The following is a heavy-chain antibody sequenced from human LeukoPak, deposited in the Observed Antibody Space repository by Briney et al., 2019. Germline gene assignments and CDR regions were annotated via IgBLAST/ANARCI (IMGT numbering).Heavy chain of an antibody. CDR3: ARVSIGWYHFDY. CDR1: GFSFSSHW. Sequence: GGSLRLSCVASGFSFSSHWMHWVRQVPGKGLVWVSRINPDGSTTSYADSVKDRFTISRDNAKSMVYLQMNSLRGEDSAVYYCARVSIGWYHFDYWGQGVLVSVSS. V-gene: IGHV3-74*01. CDR2: INPDGSTT. J-gene: IGHJ4*02. D-gene: IGHD6-19*01.